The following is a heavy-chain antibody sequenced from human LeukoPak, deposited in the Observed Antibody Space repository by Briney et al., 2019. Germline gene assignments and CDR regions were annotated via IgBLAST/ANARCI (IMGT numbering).Heavy chain of an antibody. V-gene: IGHV3-30-3*01. D-gene: IGHD6-19*01. CDR3: ARTRSSGWDYFDY. CDR1: GFSFSSNV. Sequence: GGSLRLSCAASGFSFSSNVMHWVRQAPGKGLEWVAVISYDGSNKYNADSVKGRFTISRDNSKNTFYLQMNSLRAEDTAVYYCARTRSSGWDYFDYWGQGTLVTVSS. CDR2: ISYDGSNK. J-gene: IGHJ4*02.